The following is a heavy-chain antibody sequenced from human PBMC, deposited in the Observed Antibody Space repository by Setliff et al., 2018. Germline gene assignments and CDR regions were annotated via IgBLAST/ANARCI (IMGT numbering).Heavy chain of an antibody. CDR2: IKSKAYGGTT. Sequence: GESLKISCAASGFTFSSHALSWVRQAPGKGLEWVGFIKSKAYGGTTEYAASVKGRFTISRDDSKSIAYLQMNSLKTEDTAVYYCTRGRFDPWGQGTLVTVSS. J-gene: IGHJ5*02. CDR1: GFTFSSHA. CDR3: TRGRFDP. V-gene: IGHV3-49*04.